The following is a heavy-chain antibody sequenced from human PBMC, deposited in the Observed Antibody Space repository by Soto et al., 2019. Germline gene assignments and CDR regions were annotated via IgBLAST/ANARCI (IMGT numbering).Heavy chain of an antibody. CDR1: GFTFSSYG. V-gene: IGHV3-33*01. CDR2: IWYDGSNK. J-gene: IGHJ6*03. D-gene: IGHD2-2*01. Sequence: GGSLRLSCAASGFTFSSYGMHWVRQAPGKGLEWVAVIWYDGSNKYYADSVKGRFTISRDNSKNTLYLQMNSLRAEDTAVYYCARGGFSVVPAAIGEDYYYYYMDVWGKGTTVTVSS. CDR3: ARGGFSVVPAAIGEDYYYYYMDV.